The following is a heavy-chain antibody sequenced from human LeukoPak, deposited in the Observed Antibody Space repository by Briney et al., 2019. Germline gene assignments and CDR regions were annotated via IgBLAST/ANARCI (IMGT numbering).Heavy chain of an antibody. Sequence: GGSLRLSCAASGFTFSSYAMHWVRQAPGKGLEYVSAISSNGGSTYYANSVKGRFTISRDNSKNTLYLQMNSLRPEDTAVYYCARDLPPAPWNGMDVWGQGTTVTVSS. CDR3: ARDLPPAPWNGMDV. J-gene: IGHJ6*02. V-gene: IGHV3-64*01. CDR1: GFTFSSYA. D-gene: IGHD2-2*01. CDR2: ISSNGGST.